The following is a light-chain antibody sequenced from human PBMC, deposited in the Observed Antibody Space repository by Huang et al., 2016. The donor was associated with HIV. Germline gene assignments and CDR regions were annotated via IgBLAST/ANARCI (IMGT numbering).Light chain of an antibody. J-gene: IGKJ4*01. CDR2: AAS. CDR1: QSIDTS. Sequence: DIQMTQSPSSLSASVGDRVTITCRASQSIDTSLNWFQQKPGKAPKLLIYAASILQSGVPSRFSGSGSWTDFTLTISSLQPEDFATVHCQQGYSTPLTFGGGTKVEIK. V-gene: IGKV1-39*01. CDR3: QQGYSTPLT.